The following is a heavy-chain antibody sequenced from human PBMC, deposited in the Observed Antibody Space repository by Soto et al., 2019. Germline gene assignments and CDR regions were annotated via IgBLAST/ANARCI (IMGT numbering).Heavy chain of an antibody. Sequence: EVQLVESGGGLVQPGGSLKLSCAASGFTFSGSAMHWVRQASGKGLEWVGRIRSKANSYATAYAAWVKGRFTISRDDSKNRAYREMTSLKPEEPGVYYCTFSQFNDMVAAIRRSLFCYYYMDVWGKGTTVTVSS. CDR2: IRSKANSYAT. CDR3: TFSQFNDMVAAIRRSLFCYYYMDV. V-gene: IGHV3-73*01. D-gene: IGHD5-12*01. J-gene: IGHJ6*03. CDR1: GFTFSGSA.